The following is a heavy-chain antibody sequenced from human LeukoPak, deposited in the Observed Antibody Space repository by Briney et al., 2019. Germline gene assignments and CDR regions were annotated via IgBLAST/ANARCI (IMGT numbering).Heavy chain of an antibody. V-gene: IGHV4-59*01. CDR1: GGSISSYY. CDR3: ARGVDIVTTNDAFDI. D-gene: IGHD5-12*01. J-gene: IGHJ3*02. Sequence: SETLSLTCTVSGGSISSYYWSWIRQPPGKGLEWIGYIYYSGSTNYNPSLKSRVTISVDTSKNQFSLKLSSVTAADTAVYYCARGVDIVTTNDAFDIWGQGTMVTVSS. CDR2: IYYSGST.